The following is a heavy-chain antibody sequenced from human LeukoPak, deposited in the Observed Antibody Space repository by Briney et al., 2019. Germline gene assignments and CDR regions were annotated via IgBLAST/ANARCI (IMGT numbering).Heavy chain of an antibody. V-gene: IGHV3-66*01. D-gene: IGHD1-1*01. J-gene: IGHJ4*02. CDR1: GGSISSSNW. Sequence: ETLSLTCAVSGGSISSSNWWSWVRQAPGKGLEWVSVIYSGGSTYYADSVKGRFTISRDNSKNTLYPQMNSLRAEDTAVYYCARLNWDALDYWGQGTLVTVSS. CDR2: IYSGGST. CDR3: ARLNWDALDY.